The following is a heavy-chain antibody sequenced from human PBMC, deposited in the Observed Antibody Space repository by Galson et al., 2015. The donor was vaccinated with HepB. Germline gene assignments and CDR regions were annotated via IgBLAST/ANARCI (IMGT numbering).Heavy chain of an antibody. CDR1: GFTFSSYA. CDR3: ARDPDCSGGSCYLQYFDY. J-gene: IGHJ4*02. V-gene: IGHV3-30-3*01. D-gene: IGHD2-15*01. CDR2: ISYDGSNK. Sequence: SLRLSCAASGFTFSSYAMLWVRQAPGKGLEWVAVISYDGSNKYYADSVKGRFTISRDNSKNTLYLQMNSLRAEDTAVYYCARDPDCSGGSCYLQYFDYWGQGTLVTVSS.